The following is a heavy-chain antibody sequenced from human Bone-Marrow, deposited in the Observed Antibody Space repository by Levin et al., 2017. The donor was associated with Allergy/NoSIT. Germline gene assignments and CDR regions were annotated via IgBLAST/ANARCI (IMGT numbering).Heavy chain of an antibody. D-gene: IGHD5-12*01. V-gene: IGHV1-69*06. CDR1: GGTFSSYA. CDR2: IIPIFGTA. J-gene: IGHJ3*02. CDR3: ARDYRVATVCAFDS. Sequence: KISCKASGGTFSSYAISWVRQAPGQGLEWMGGIIPIFGTANYAQKFQGRVTITADKSTSTAYMELSSLRSEDTAVYYCARDYRVATVCAFDSWGQGTMVTVSS.